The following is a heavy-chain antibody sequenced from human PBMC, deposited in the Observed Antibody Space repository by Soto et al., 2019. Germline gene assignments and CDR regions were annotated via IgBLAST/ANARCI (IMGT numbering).Heavy chain of an antibody. CDR3: ARDPRDGYKYNSDY. D-gene: IGHD5-12*01. CDR1: GFTFSSYS. V-gene: IGHV3-21*01. Sequence: GGSLRLSCAASGFTFSSYSMNWVRQAPGKGLEWVSSISSSSSYIYYADSVKGRFTISRDNAKNSLYLQMNSLRAEDTAVYYCARDPRDGYKYNSDYWGQGTLVTVSS. J-gene: IGHJ4*02. CDR2: ISSSSSYI.